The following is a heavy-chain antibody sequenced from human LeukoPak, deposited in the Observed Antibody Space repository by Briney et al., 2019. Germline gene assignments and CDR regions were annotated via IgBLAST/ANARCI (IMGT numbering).Heavy chain of an antibody. V-gene: IGHV3-21*01. Sequence: GGSLRLSCAASGFTFSSYWMHWVRQAPGKGLVWVSYISGSTTDIYYADSVKGRFTISRDNAKRSVYLQMNSLGVEDTAVYYCARDIHSVAFDIWGQGTMVTVSS. CDR2: ISGSTTDI. J-gene: IGHJ3*02. CDR3: ARDIHSVAFDI. CDR1: GFTFSSYW.